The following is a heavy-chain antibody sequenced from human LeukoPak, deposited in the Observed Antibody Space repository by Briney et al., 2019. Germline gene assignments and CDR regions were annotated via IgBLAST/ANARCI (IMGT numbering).Heavy chain of an antibody. CDR3: ARDAGYYGSGKGGFDP. D-gene: IGHD3-10*01. CDR1: AFTFSSDA. Sequence: GGSLTPACAASAFTFSSDAMHWARQAPGTGLEWVAVISYDGSNKYYADSVKGRFTISRDNSKNPLYLQMNSPSAEDTAVYYCARDAGYYGSGKGGFDPWGQGTLVTVSS. V-gene: IGHV3-30*04. J-gene: IGHJ5*02. CDR2: ISYDGSNK.